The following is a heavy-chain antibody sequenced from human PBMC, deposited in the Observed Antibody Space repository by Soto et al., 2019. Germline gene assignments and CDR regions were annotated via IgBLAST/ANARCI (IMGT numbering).Heavy chain of an antibody. Sequence: EVQLVESGGGLVKPGGSLRLSCAASGFTFSSYSMNWVRQAPGKGLEWVSSISSSSSYIYYADSVKGRFTISRDNAKNSLYLQMNSLRAEDTAVYYCAGDRYDDYRFDYWGQGTLVTVSS. CDR3: AGDRYDDYRFDY. D-gene: IGHD4-17*01. CDR2: ISSSSSYI. V-gene: IGHV3-21*01. J-gene: IGHJ4*02. CDR1: GFTFSSYS.